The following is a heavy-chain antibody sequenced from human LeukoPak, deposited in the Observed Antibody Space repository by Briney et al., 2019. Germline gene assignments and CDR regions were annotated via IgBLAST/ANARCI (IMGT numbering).Heavy chain of an antibody. D-gene: IGHD5-12*01. CDR3: ARDPGYGAYYYYYGMDV. V-gene: IGHV3-30*03. CDR2: ISYDGSHK. CDR1: GFTFSDYG. J-gene: IGHJ6*02. Sequence: GGSLRLSCAVSGFTFSDYGMHWVRQAPGKGLEWVAVISYDGSHKYYADSVKGRFTISRDNSKNTLYLQMNSLRAEDTAVYYCARDPGYGAYYYYYGMDVWGQGTTVTVSS.